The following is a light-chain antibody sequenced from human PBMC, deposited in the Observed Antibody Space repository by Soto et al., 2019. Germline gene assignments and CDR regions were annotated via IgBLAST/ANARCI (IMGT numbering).Light chain of an antibody. J-gene: IGKJ1*01. CDR2: KAS. Sequence: DIQLTHSPSTLSASIGDRVTITCRASQSIGSWLAWYQQRPGKAPNVLIYKASNLERGVPSRFSGSGSEIEFTLTISSLQPEDFATYYCQQYSTFPWTFGQGTKVEL. V-gene: IGKV1-5*03. CDR1: QSIGSW. CDR3: QQYSTFPWT.